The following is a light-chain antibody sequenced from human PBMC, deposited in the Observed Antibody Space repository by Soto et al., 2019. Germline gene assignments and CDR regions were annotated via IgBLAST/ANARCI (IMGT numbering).Light chain of an antibody. V-gene: IGLV3-1*01. Sequence: SYELTQPPSVSVSPGQTASITCSGDKLGDKYACWYQQKPGQSPVLVMYQDRKRPSGIPERFSGSNSGNTATLTISGTQAMDEADYYCQAWDSSNYVFGTGTKLTVL. J-gene: IGLJ1*01. CDR1: KLGDKY. CDR3: QAWDSSNYV. CDR2: QDR.